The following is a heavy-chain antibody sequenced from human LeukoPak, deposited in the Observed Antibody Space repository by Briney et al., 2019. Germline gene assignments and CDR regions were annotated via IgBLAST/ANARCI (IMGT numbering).Heavy chain of an antibody. CDR2: ISYDGSDI. Sequence: HSGGSLRLSCAASGFTFSSYGMHWVRQAPGKGLEWVAVISYDGSDIYYADSVKGRFTISRDNSKNTLYLQMNSLRAEDTALYHCARDLSGCFDYWGQGTLVTVSS. CDR3: ARDLSGCFDY. V-gene: IGHV3-30*03. J-gene: IGHJ4*02. D-gene: IGHD3-9*01. CDR1: GFTFSSYG.